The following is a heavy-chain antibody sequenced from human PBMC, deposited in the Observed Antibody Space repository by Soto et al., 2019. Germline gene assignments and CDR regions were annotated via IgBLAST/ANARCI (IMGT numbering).Heavy chain of an antibody. CDR1: GFTFSN. CDR3: ASCLLAWYRGLDY. V-gene: IGHV3-23*01. Sequence: EVHLLESGGGWVQPGGSLRLSCAASGFTFSNWVSEIRGSGGTTYSADSVKGRFTISRDNSKNTLYLQMNSLRAEDTAVYYCASCLLAWYRGLDYWGQGTLVTVSS. CDR2: IRGSGGTT. J-gene: IGHJ4*02. D-gene: IGHD1-1*01.